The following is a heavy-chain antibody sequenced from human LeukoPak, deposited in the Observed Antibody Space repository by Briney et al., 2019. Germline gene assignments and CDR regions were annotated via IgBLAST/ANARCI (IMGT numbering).Heavy chain of an antibody. CDR1: GFTFSSYS. Sequence: SGGSLRLSCAASGFTFSSYSMNWVRQASGKGLEWVSSISSSSSYIYYADSVKGRFTISRDNAKNSLYLQMNSLRAEDTAVYYCARDRDVHRSSYYDFWSGYSHYYGMDVWGQGTTVTVSS. CDR3: ARDRDVHRSSYYDFWSGYSHYYGMDV. D-gene: IGHD3-3*01. J-gene: IGHJ6*02. CDR2: ISSSSSYI. V-gene: IGHV3-21*01.